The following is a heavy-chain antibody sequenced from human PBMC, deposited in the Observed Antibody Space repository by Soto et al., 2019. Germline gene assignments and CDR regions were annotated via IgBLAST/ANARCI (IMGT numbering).Heavy chain of an antibody. CDR2: IYYSGST. J-gene: IGHJ4*02. CDR3: ARHTPAISISDH. CDR1: GGSISSSSYY. V-gene: IGHV4-39*01. D-gene: IGHD2-15*01. Sequence: QLQLQESGPGLVKPSETLSLTCTVSGGSISSSSYYWGWIRQPPGKGLEWIGSIYYSGSTYYTPSHKSRVTISVDTSKNQFSRKLSSVTAADTAVYYCARHTPAISISDHWGQGTLVTVSS.